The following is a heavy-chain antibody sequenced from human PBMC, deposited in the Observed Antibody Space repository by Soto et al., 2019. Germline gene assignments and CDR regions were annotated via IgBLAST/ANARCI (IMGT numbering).Heavy chain of an antibody. J-gene: IGHJ4*02. CDR1: GFIISNNF. CDR3: ARASYYGAAVDY. D-gene: IGHD3-10*01. CDR2: IYSAGGT. V-gene: IGHV3-53*01. Sequence: GGSLRLSCAASGFIISNNFMTWVRQAPGKGLEWVSVIYSAGGTYYADSVKGRFTISRDNSKNTLYLQMDSLRPEDTAVYYCARASYYGAAVDYWGQGTLVTVPQ.